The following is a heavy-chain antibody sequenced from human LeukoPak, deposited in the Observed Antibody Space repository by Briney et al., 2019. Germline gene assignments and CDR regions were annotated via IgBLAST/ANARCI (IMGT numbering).Heavy chain of an antibody. D-gene: IGHD2-8*01. CDR1: GGSISSGGYY. V-gene: IGHV4-31*03. CDR2: IYYSGST. CDR3: ARAVRGLGVAFDI. J-gene: IGHJ3*02. Sequence: ASETLSLTCTVSGGSISSGGYYWSWIRQHPGKGLEWIGYIYYSGSTYYNPSLKSRVTISVDTSKNQFSLKLSSVTAADTAVYYCARAVRGLGVAFDIWGQGTMVTVSS.